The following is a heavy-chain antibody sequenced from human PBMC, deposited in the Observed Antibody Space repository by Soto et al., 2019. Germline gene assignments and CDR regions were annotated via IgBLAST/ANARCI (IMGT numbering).Heavy chain of an antibody. CDR1: GGSISSYY. V-gene: IGHV4-59*08. CDR2: IYYSGST. Sequence: SETLSLTCTVSGGSISSYYWSWIRQPTGKGLEWIGYIYYSGSTNYNPSLKSRVTISVDTSKNQFSLKLSSVTAADTAVYYCARTYYDILTGPTYYYYYMDVWGKGTTVTVSS. J-gene: IGHJ6*03. CDR3: ARTYYDILTGPTYYYYYMDV. D-gene: IGHD3-9*01.